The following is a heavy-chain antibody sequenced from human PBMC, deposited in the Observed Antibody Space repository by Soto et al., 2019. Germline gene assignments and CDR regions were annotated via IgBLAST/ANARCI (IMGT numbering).Heavy chain of an antibody. V-gene: IGHV3-33*01. Sequence: GGSLRLSCAASGFTLSSYGMHWVRQAPGKGLEWVALIWYDGSKKYYADSVKGRFTISRDDSKNTLYLQMNSLRAEGTAVYYCARGSEGNAFDIWGQGTMVTVSS. CDR1: GFTLSSYG. CDR2: IWYDGSKK. D-gene: IGHD3-10*01. CDR3: ARGSEGNAFDI. J-gene: IGHJ3*02.